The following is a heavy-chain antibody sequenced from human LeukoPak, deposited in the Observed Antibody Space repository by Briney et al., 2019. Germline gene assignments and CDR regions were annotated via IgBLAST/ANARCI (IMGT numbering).Heavy chain of an antibody. D-gene: IGHD3-10*01. CDR3: AKDRSITMVRGVIIVPYYYGMDV. V-gene: IGHV3-23*01. Sequence: GGSLRLSCVASGFTFSSNHMTWVRQAPGKGLEWVSGIRATGVRTYYADSVKGRFTISRDNSKNTLYLQMNSLRAEDTAVYYCAKDRSITMVRGVIIVPYYYGMDVWGKGTTVTVSS. J-gene: IGHJ6*04. CDR1: GFTFSSNH. CDR2: IRATGVRT.